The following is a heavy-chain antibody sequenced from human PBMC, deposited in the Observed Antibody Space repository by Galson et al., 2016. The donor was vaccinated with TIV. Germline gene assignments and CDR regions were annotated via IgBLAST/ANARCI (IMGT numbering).Heavy chain of an antibody. D-gene: IGHD2-15*01. CDR1: GFTFSSFW. Sequence: SLRLSCAASGFTFSSFWMSWVRQAPGKGLEWVANIRHDGYEKYFLESVKGRFTISRDNAKNSVYLQMNSLRPDDPAIYYCAGFIYSPFDYWGQGTLVTVSS. CDR3: AGFIYSPFDY. CDR2: IRHDGYEK. V-gene: IGHV3-7*01. J-gene: IGHJ4*02.